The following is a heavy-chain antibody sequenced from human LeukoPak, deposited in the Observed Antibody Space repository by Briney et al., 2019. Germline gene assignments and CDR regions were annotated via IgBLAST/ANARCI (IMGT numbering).Heavy chain of an antibody. CDR3: AKVSWANYFGY. D-gene: IGHD6-13*01. V-gene: IGHV3-23*01. Sequence: PGGSLRLSYAASGFSFSSYAMSWVRQTPGKGLEWVSAISGSGGNTYYADSVRGRFTISRDNSKNTLYLQMNSLRAEDTAIYYCAKVSWANYFGYWGQGTLVTVSS. J-gene: IGHJ4*02. CDR2: ISGSGGNT. CDR1: GFSFSSYA.